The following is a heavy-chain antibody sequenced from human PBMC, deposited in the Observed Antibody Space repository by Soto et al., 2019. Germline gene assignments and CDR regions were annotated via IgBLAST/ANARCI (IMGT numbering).Heavy chain of an antibody. V-gene: IGHV1-8*01. CDR2: MNPNSGNT. Sequence: ASVKVSCKASGHTFTSYDINWVRQATGQGLEWMGWMNPNSGNTGYAQKFQGRVTMTRNTSISTAYMELSSLRSEDTAVYYCARGVHYDYIGGSYRNFYYYYMDVWGKGTTVPVAS. J-gene: IGHJ6*03. CDR3: ARGVHYDYIGGSYRNFYYYYMDV. D-gene: IGHD3-16*02. CDR1: GHTFTSYD.